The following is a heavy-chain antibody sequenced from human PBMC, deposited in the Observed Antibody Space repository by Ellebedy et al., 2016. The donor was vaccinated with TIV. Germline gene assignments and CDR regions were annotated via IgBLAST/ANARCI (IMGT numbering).Heavy chain of an antibody. CDR1: GGSISSYY. CDR2: IYYSGST. J-gene: IGHJ4*02. V-gene: IGHV4-59*01. Sequence: MPSETLSLTCTVSGGSISSYYWSWIRQPPGKGLEWIGYIYYSGSTNYNPSLKNRVTLAGDTSKQQISLKLSSVTAADTAVYYCARSSGWDRFDYWGQGTLVTVSS. D-gene: IGHD6-19*01. CDR3: ARSSGWDRFDY.